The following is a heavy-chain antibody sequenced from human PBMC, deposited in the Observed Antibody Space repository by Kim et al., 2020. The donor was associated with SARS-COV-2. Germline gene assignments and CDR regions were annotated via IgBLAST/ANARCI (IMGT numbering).Heavy chain of an antibody. V-gene: IGHV4-39*01. J-gene: IGHJ4*02. CDR2: INYSGTT. CDR3: VRLWLGERPPDY. D-gene: IGHD3-10*01. CDR1: GGSLRSSSYY. Sequence: SETLSLTCSVSGGSLRSSSYYWGWIRQPPGKGLEWIGSINYSGTTYYTSSLRSRVTTSVDTSKNQFSLKLNSVTAADTAVYYCVRLWLGERPPDYWGQGTLVTVSS.